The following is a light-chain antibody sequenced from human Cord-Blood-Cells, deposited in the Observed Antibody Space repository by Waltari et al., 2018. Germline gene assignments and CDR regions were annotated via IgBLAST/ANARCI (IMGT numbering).Light chain of an antibody. CDR3: QQFNSYPLT. J-gene: IGKJ5*01. CDR1: QGISSA. Sequence: AIQLTQSPSSLSASVGDRVTITCRASQGISSALAWYQQKPGKAPKLLIYDASSLESGVPSRFSRSGSVTDFTLTISSLHPEDFATYYCQQFNSYPLTFGQGTRLEIK. V-gene: IGKV1-13*02. CDR2: DAS.